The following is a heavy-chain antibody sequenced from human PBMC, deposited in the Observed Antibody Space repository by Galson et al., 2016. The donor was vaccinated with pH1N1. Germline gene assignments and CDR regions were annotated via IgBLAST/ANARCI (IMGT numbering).Heavy chain of an antibody. V-gene: IGHV3-7*01. CDR3: ARAPHSSGSY. Sequence: SLRLSCAGSGFTFSNYWMTWVRQAPGKGLEWVANIKLDGSDKYYVDSVKGRFTISRDNAKNSVYLQMNNVRAEDTAVYYCARAPHSSGSYWGQGALVTVSP. CDR1: GFTFSNYW. J-gene: IGHJ4*02. D-gene: IGHD6-25*01. CDR2: IKLDGSDK.